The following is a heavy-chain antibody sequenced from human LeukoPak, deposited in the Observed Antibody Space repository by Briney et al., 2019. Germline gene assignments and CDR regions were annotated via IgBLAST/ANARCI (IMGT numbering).Heavy chain of an antibody. J-gene: IGHJ4*02. CDR2: IYYSGST. V-gene: IGHV4-59*01. D-gene: IGHD6-13*01. CDR3: ARTYSSWYLDY. CDR1: GGSISSYY. Sequence: SETLSLTCTVSGGSISSYYWSWIRQPPGKGLEWIGYIYYSGSTNYNPSLKSRVTISVDTSKNQFSLKLSSVTAADTAVYYCARTYSSWYLDYWGQGTLVTVSS.